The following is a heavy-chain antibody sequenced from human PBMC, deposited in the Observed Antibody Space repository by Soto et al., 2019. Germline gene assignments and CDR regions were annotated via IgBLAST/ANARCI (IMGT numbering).Heavy chain of an antibody. Sequence: GGSLRLSCAASGFTFSSYGMHWVRQAPGQGLEWVAVISYDGSNKYYADSVKGRFTISRDNSKNTLYLQMNSLRAEDTAVYYCAKDVYYYDSSGYYYDDDAFDIWGQGTMGTVSS. CDR2: ISYDGSNK. CDR3: AKDVYYYDSSGYYYDDDAFDI. J-gene: IGHJ3*02. V-gene: IGHV3-30*18. CDR1: GFTFSSYG. D-gene: IGHD3-22*01.